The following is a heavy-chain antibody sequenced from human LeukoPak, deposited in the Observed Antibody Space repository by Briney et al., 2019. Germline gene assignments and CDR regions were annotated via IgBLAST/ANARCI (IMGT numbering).Heavy chain of an antibody. CDR3: VREGYYDSSGYLGVFDY. CDR2: ISSSGSTK. J-gene: IGHJ4*02. Sequence: PGGSLRLSCAASGFTFSSYEMNWVRQAPGKGLEWVSYISSSGSTKSYADSVKGRFTISRDNAKNSVYLQMKSLRAEDTAVYYCVREGYYDSSGYLGVFDYWGQGTLVTVSS. V-gene: IGHV3-48*03. D-gene: IGHD3-22*01. CDR1: GFTFSSYE.